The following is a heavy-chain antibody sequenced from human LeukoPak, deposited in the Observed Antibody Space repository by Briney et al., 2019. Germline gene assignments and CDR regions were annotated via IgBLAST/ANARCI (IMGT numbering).Heavy chain of an antibody. Sequence: GGSLRLSCAASGFTFSSYSMNWVRQAPGKGLEWVSYISSSSSTIYYADSVKGRFTISRDNAKNSLYLQMNSLRAEDTAVYYCATDLEMLGYWGQGTLVTVSS. CDR1: GFTFSSYS. V-gene: IGHV3-48*01. CDR3: ATDLEMLGY. D-gene: IGHD3-10*02. J-gene: IGHJ4*02. CDR2: ISSSSSTI.